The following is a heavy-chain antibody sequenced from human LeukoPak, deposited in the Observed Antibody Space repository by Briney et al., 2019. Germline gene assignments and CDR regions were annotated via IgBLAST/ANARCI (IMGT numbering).Heavy chain of an antibody. Sequence: SETLSLTCTVSGGSISSSSYYWGWIRQPPGKGLEWIGSIYYSGSTYYNPSLKSRVTISVDTSKNQFSLKLSSVTAADTAVYYCARDGGITMVRGAFWGQGTLVTVSS. CDR1: GGSISSSSYY. D-gene: IGHD3-10*01. CDR3: ARDGGITMVRGAF. CDR2: IYYSGST. J-gene: IGHJ4*02. V-gene: IGHV4-39*07.